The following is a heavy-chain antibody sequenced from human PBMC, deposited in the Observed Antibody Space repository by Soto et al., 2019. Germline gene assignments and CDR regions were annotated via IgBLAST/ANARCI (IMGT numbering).Heavy chain of an antibody. V-gene: IGHV1-69*01. J-gene: IGHJ4*02. D-gene: IGHD7-27*01. CDR1: GGTFSTSS. CDR2: IIPIFSKT. CDR3: ARDVVRSTGGDS. Sequence: QVQLVQSGAQVKEPGTSVKVSCRASGGTFSTSSFVWWRQGPGQGLEWMGGIIPIFSKTNVAPKFQDRVTFTADESTRTAYMELSSLRSEDTAIYYCARDVVRSTGGDSWGQGTLVTVSS.